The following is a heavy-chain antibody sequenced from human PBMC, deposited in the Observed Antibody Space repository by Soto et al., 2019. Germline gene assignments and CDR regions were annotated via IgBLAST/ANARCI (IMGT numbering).Heavy chain of an antibody. D-gene: IGHD3-3*01. J-gene: IGHJ3*02. CDR2: ISGSGGST. CDR1: GCTFCSYA. V-gene: IGHV3-23*01. CDR3: AKWSLLPLVDFDAFDI. Sequence: WGSLRLSCAAAGCTFCSYAMSWIRQSSGKGLEWVSAISGSGGSTYYADSVKGRFTISRDNSKNTLYLQMNSLRAEDTAVYYCAKWSLLPLVDFDAFDIWGQGTMVTVSS.